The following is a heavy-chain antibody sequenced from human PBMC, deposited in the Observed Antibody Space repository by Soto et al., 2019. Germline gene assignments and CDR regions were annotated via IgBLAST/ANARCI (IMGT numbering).Heavy chain of an antibody. D-gene: IGHD2-2*01. Sequence: QVQLVESGGGVVQPGRSLRLSCAASGFTFSSYGMHWVRQAPGKGLEWVAVIWYDGSNKYYADSVKGRFTISRDNSKNTLYRQMNSLRAEDTAVYYCAREGLVVVPAAENYYFDYWGQGTLVTVSS. J-gene: IGHJ4*02. CDR2: IWYDGSNK. V-gene: IGHV3-33*01. CDR3: AREGLVVVPAAENYYFDY. CDR1: GFTFSSYG.